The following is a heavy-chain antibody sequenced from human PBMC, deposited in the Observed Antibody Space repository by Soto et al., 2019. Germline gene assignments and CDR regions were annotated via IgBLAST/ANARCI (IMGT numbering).Heavy chain of an antibody. J-gene: IGHJ6*03. CDR1: GFTVCSNY. Sequence: PGGFVSLSFATSGFTVCSNYMSWVRQAPGKGLEWVSVIYSGGSTYYADSVKGRFTISRDNSKNTLYLQMNSLRAEDTAVYYCSWRLEYYYYYYMDVWGKGT. CDR2: IYSGGST. D-gene: IGHD3-16*01. V-gene: IGHV3-66*01. CDR3: SWRLEYYYYYYMDV.